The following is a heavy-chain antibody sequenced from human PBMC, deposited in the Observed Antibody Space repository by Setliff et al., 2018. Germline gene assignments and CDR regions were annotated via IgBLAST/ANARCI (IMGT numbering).Heavy chain of an antibody. CDR3: ARDLYSSSSGGFYYYYYYMDV. Sequence: SETLSLTCTVSGGSISSGSYYWSWIRQPAGKGLEWIGHIYSSGSTNYNTSLKSRVTISVDRSKNQFSLKLSSVIAADTAVYYCARDLYSSSSGGFYYYYYYMDVWGKGTTVTVSS. CDR2: IYSSGST. CDR1: GGSISSGSYY. J-gene: IGHJ6*03. D-gene: IGHD6-6*01. V-gene: IGHV4-61*09.